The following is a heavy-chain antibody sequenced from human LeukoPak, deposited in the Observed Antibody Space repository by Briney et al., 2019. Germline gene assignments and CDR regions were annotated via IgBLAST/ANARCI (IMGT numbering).Heavy chain of an antibody. D-gene: IGHD2-2*01. J-gene: IGHJ6*03. V-gene: IGHV1-69*05. CDR1: GYTFTSYA. CDR3: ARGYCSSTSCLSNYYYYMDV. CDR2: IIPIFGTA. Sequence: SVKVSCKASGYTFTSYAISWVRQAPGQGLEWMGGIIPIFGTANYAQKFQGRVTITTDESTSTAYMGLSSLRSEDTAVYYCARGYCSSTSCLSNYYYYMDVWGKGTTVTVSS.